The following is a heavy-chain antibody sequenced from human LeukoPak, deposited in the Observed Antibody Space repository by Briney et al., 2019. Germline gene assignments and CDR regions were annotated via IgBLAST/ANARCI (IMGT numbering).Heavy chain of an antibody. CDR1: GYSITELS. CDR3: ATGTHYDLLPF. CDR2: FDPGSGEI. D-gene: IGHD3-9*01. V-gene: IGHV1-24*01. Sequence: ASVKVSCKVSGYSITELSTHRVRQAPGKGLEWMGGFDPGSGEIIYEQKFQDRVTMTEDTSTDTAYTELSSLRSEDTALYYCATGTHYDLLPFWGQGTLVTVSS. J-gene: IGHJ4*02.